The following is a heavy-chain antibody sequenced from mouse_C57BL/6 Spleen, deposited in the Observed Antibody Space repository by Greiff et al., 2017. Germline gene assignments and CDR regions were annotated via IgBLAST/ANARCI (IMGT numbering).Heavy chain of an antibody. Sequence: EVMLVESGEGLVKPGGSLKLSCAASGFTFSSYAMSWVRQTPEKRLEWVAYISSGGDYIYYADTVKGRFTLSRDTARNTLYLQMSSLKSEDTAMYYWTRDGCYAAWFAYWGQGTLVTVSA. CDR1: GFTFSSYA. V-gene: IGHV5-9-1*02. CDR3: TRDGCYAAWFAY. D-gene: IGHD2-12*01. J-gene: IGHJ3*01. CDR2: ISSGGDYI.